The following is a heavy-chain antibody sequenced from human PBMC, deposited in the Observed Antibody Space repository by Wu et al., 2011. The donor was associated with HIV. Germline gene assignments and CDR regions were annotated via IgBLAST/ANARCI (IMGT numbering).Heavy chain of an antibody. V-gene: IGHV1-69*05. CDR1: GDSLTKYA. D-gene: IGHD4-17*01. CDR3: ARGKRATATSFDY. J-gene: IGHJ4*02. CDR2: IIPNSGTT. Sequence: QVLLVQSGAEVKKPGSSVKVSCKASGDSLTKYAFSWVRQAPGQGLEWMGGIIPNSGTTNYARKFQGRVTISTDTTTSTDYLELSGLRSEDTAVYYCARGKRATATSFDYWGPGTLV.